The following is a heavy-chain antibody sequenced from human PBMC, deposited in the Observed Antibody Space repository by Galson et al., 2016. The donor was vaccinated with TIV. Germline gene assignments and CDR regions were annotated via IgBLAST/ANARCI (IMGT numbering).Heavy chain of an antibody. J-gene: IGHJ3*01. Sequence: SLRLSCAASGFTVSRNYMSWVRQAPGKGLEWVSIIYTGGNTYYADSVEGRFTMSRDTSMNTVYLRMDSLSAEDTAIYYCARDNNWNYANDAFDLWGQGTMVTVSS. CDR2: IYTGGNT. V-gene: IGHV3-53*01. D-gene: IGHD1-7*01. CDR1: GFTVSRNY. CDR3: ARDNNWNYANDAFDL.